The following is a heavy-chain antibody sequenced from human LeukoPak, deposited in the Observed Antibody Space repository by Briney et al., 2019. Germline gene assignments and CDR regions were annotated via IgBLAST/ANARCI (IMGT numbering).Heavy chain of an antibody. V-gene: IGHV3-30*04. CDR2: ISYDGSNK. J-gene: IGHJ4*02. CDR3: ARYGTGAIDYFDY. CDR1: GFTFSSYA. D-gene: IGHD3-10*01. Sequence: GGSLRLSCAASGFTFSSYAMHWVRQAPGKGLEWVAVISYDGSNKYYADSVKGRFTISRDNSKNTLYLQMNSLRAEDTAVYYCARYGTGAIDYFDYWGQGNLVTVSS.